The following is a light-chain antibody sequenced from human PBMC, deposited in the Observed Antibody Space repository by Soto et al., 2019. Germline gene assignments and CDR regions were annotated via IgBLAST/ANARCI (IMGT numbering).Light chain of an antibody. CDR3: QQYNDWPRA. V-gene: IGKV3-15*01. Sequence: EIVMTQSPATLSVSPGERATLSCRASQSVSSNLAWYQQKPGQAPRLLIYGTSTRATGIPARFSGSGSGTVFTLTISSLRSEDFAVYYCQQYNDWPRAFGQGTKVEIK. CDR2: GTS. CDR1: QSVSSN. J-gene: IGKJ1*01.